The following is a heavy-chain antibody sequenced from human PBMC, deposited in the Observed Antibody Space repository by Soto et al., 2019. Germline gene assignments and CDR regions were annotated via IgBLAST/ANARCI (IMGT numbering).Heavy chain of an antibody. CDR3: ARGSYLAEYYFDY. Sequence: GGSLRLSCAASGFTFSSYSMNWVRQAPGKGLEWVSSISSSSSYIYYADSVKGRFTISRDNAKNSLYLQMNSLRAEDTAVYYCARGSYLAEYYFDYWGQGTLVTVSS. D-gene: IGHD3-10*01. CDR1: GFTFSSYS. J-gene: IGHJ4*02. V-gene: IGHV3-21*01. CDR2: ISSSSSYI.